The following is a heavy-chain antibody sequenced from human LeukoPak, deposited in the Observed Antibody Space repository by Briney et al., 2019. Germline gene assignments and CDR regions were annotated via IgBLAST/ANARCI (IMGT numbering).Heavy chain of an antibody. D-gene: IGHD4-17*01. CDR2: ISAGGSNT. J-gene: IGHJ3*02. Sequence: GGSLRLSCAASGFTFSSYGMSWGRQAPGKGLEWVSGISAGGSNTYYADSVMGRFTISRDNSKNTLYLQMNSLRAEDTAVYYCARDMWADGDYPVPFNAFDIWGQGTMVTVSS. V-gene: IGHV3-23*01. CDR3: ARDMWADGDYPVPFNAFDI. CDR1: GFTFSSYG.